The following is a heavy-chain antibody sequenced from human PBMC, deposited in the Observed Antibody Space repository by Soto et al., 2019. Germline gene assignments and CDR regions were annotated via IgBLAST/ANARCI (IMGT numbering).Heavy chain of an antibody. CDR2: INAGKCNT. CDR3: ARECPYDSSGHREGGMDV. J-gene: IGHJ6*02. Sequence: ASVKVSCKASGYTSTSYAMHWVRQAPGQRLEWMGWINAGKCNTKYSQKFQGRVTITRDTSASTAYMELSSLRSEDTAVYYCARECPYDSSGHREGGMDVWGQGTTVTVSS. D-gene: IGHD3-22*01. V-gene: IGHV1-3*01. CDR1: GYTSTSYA.